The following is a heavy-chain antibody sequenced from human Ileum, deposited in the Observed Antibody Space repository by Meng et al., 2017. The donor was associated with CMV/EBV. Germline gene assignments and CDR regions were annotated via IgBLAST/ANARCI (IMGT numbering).Heavy chain of an antibody. V-gene: IGHV3-23*01. CDR1: GLTFISYA. CDR2: LSSSGGST. CDR3: AKGPSEGFDY. Sequence: GGSLRLSCAASGLTFISYAMTWVRQAPGKGLEWVSTLSSSGGSTYYADSVTGRFTISRDNSKNILYLQMNSLRAEDTAVYYCAKGPSEGFDYWGQGALVTVSS. J-gene: IGHJ4*02.